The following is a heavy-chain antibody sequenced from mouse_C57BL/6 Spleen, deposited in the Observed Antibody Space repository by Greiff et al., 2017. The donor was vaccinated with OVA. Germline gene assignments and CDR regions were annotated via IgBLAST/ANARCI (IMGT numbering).Heavy chain of an antibody. V-gene: IGHV1-81*01. J-gene: IGHJ2*01. CDR2: IYPRSGNT. D-gene: IGHD2-4*01. CDR3: ARSGSDYDVYFDY. Sequence: QVQLKQSGAELARPGASVKLSCKASGYTFTSYGISWVKQRTGQGLEWIGEIYPRSGNTYYNEKFKGKATLTADKSSSTAYMELRSLTSEDSAVYFCARSGSDYDVYFDYWGQGTTLTVSS. CDR1: GYTFTSYG.